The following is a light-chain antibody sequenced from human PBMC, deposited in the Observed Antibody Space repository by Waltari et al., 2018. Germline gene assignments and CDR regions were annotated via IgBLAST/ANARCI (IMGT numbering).Light chain of an antibody. J-gene: IGLJ3*02. CDR2: KGI. CDR3: VMYMGSGIWV. CDR1: SCSVSSTSY. V-gene: IGLV8-61*01. Sequence: QTVVTQEPSLSVSPGGTVTLTCALSSCSVSSTSYPSWYQQSPGQPPRTLVYKGITRSSGVPDRFSGSILGNKAALTITGAQADDESDYYCVMYMGSGIWVFGGGTKLTVL.